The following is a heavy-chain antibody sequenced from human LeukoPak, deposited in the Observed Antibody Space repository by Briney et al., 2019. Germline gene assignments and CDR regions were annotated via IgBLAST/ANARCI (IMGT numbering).Heavy chain of an antibody. CDR3: TRESLYVPRWFDP. CDR1: GGTFSSYT. V-gene: IGHV1-69*04. J-gene: IGHJ5*02. CDR2: IIPILGIA. Sequence: SVKVSCKASGGTFSSYTISWVRQAPGQGLEWMGRIIPILGIANYAQKFQGRVTITADKSTSTAYMELSSLRSEDTAVYYCTRESLYVPRWFDPWGQGTLVTVSS. D-gene: IGHD5/OR15-5a*01.